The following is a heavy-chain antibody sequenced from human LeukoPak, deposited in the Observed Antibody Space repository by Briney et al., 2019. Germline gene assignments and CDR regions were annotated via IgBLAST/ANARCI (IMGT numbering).Heavy chain of an antibody. V-gene: IGHV5-51*01. J-gene: IGHJ3*02. D-gene: IGHD3-3*01. Sequence: GESLKISCKGSGYSFSMYWTGWVRQMPGKGLEGMGIIYPGDSQTAYSPSFQGQVTISADKSINTAYLQWRSLKASDTAMYYCGRIRGYDFWSRGAFVIWGQGTMVTVSS. CDR3: GRIRGYDFWSRGAFVI. CDR2: IYPGDSQT. CDR1: GYSFSMYW.